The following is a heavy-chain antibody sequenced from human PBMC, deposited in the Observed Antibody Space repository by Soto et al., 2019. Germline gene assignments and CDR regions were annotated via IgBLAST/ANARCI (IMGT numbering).Heavy chain of an antibody. CDR2: INHSGNT. Sequence: SETLSLTCAVYGGSFSGYYWSWIRQPPGKGLEWIGEINHSGNTNYNPSLKSRVTISIDTSKNQFSLKLDSVTAADTAVYYCARGQDRSKSGNSWGQGTLVTVSS. CDR3: ARGQDRSKSGNS. D-gene: IGHD3-10*01. V-gene: IGHV4-34*01. J-gene: IGHJ4*02. CDR1: GGSFSGYY.